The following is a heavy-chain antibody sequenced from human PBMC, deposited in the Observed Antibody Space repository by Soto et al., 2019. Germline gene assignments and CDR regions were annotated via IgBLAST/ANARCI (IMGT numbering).Heavy chain of an antibody. Sequence: PSETLSLTCTVSGGSISSGGYYWSWIRQHPGKGLEWIGYIYYSGSTYYNPSLKSRVTISVDTSKNQFSLKLSSVTAVDTAVYYCARGRRHYYYGMDVWGQGTTVTVSS. J-gene: IGHJ6*02. CDR1: GGSISSGGYY. V-gene: IGHV4-31*03. CDR3: ARGRRHYYYGMDV. CDR2: IYYSGST.